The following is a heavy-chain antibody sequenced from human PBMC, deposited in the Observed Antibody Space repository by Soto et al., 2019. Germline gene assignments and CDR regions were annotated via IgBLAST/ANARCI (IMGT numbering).Heavy chain of an antibody. D-gene: IGHD4-4*01. V-gene: IGHV2-5*02. Sequence: QITLKESGPTLVKPTQTLTLTCTFSGFSLSTSGVGVGWIRQPPGKALEWLALIYWDDDKRYSPSLKSRLTITKDTSKNQVVLTMTNMDPVNTATYYCAHSGSVTTGVEYFDLWGRGTLVTVSS. CDR2: IYWDDDK. J-gene: IGHJ2*01. CDR3: AHSGSVTTGVEYFDL. CDR1: GFSLSTSGVG.